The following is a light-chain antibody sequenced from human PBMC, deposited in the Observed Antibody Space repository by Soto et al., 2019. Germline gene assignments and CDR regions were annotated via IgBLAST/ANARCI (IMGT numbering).Light chain of an antibody. Sequence: EIVMMQSPATLSVSPGERATLSCRASQSVSSNLARCQLKHDQAPRLLIHGASTRATGISIRFSGSGSGTQFALTISSLQSEDFAVYYCQHYNKWLMYTFGQGTKLEIK. V-gene: IGKV3-15*01. CDR2: GAS. CDR3: QHYNKWLMYT. J-gene: IGKJ2*01. CDR1: QSVSSN.